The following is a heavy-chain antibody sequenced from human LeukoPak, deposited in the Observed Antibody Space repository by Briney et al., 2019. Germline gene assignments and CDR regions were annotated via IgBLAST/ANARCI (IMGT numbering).Heavy chain of an antibody. CDR1: GFTFSSYG. J-gene: IGHJ6*03. Sequence: GGSLRLSCAASGFTFSSYGMHWVRQAPGKGLEWVAFIRYDGINKYYADSVKGRFTISRDNSKNTIYLQMNSLRPEDTALYYCAKTGSRGGTFRPSYYYYYMDVWGKGTTVTISS. CDR3: AKTGSRGGTFRPSYYYYYMDV. V-gene: IGHV3-30*02. CDR2: IRYDGINK. D-gene: IGHD3-9*01.